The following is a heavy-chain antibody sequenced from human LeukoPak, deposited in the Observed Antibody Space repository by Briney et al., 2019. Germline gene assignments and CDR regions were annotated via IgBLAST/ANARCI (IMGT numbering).Heavy chain of an antibody. J-gene: IGHJ4*01. CDR3: ARDASSGSYYTDYFDY. D-gene: IGHD1-26*01. CDR1: GFTFSWYW. Sequence: GGSLRLSCAASGFTFSWYWMHWVRQAPGKGLVWVSRINSDGISTSYADSVKGRFTISRDNAKNTLCLQMNSLRAEDTAVYYCARDASSGSYYTDYFDYWGHGTLVTVSS. CDR2: INSDGIST. V-gene: IGHV3-74*01.